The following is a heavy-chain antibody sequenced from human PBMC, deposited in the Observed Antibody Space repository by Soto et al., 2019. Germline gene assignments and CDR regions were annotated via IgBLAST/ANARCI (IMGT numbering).Heavy chain of an antibody. CDR3: ARSQGGTSSLDIYYYYYSGMDV. CDR2: IIPIFGTA. Sequence: QVQLVQSGSEVKKPGSSVKVSCKAPGGTFSIYAISWVRQAPGQGLEWMGGIIPIFGTAKYAQKFQGRVTITADESTSTGYMELSSLRSEDTAVYYCARSQGGTSSLDIYYYYYSGMDVWGQGTKVTVSS. J-gene: IGHJ6*02. D-gene: IGHD3-3*02. CDR1: GGTFSIYA. V-gene: IGHV1-69*01.